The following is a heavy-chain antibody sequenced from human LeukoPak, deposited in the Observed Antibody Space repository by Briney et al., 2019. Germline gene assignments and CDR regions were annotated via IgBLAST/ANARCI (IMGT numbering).Heavy chain of an antibody. D-gene: IGHD3-10*01. Sequence: EASVKVSCKASGYTFTGYALHWVRQAPGQGLEWMGGIIPIFGTANYAQKFQGRVTITTDESTSTAYMELSSLRSEDTAVYYCARGRSGTYYPDYWGQGTLVTVSS. CDR2: IIPIFGTA. V-gene: IGHV1-69*05. CDR3: ARGRSGTYYPDY. J-gene: IGHJ4*02. CDR1: GYTFTGYA.